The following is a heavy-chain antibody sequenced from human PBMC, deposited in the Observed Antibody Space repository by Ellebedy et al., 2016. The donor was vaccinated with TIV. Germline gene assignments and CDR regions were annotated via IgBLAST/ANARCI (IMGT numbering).Heavy chain of an antibody. J-gene: IGHJ4*02. D-gene: IGHD4-17*01. CDR3: ARVPGHGDYKIDY. CDR1: GYTFTSYD. V-gene: IGHV1-8*01. CDR2: VNPISGNT. Sequence: ASVKVSCKASGYTFTSYDINWVRQATGQGLEWMGWVNPISGNTGYAPKFRGRVTMTMKTSISTASMELSSLRSEDTAVYYCARVPGHGDYKIDYWGQGTLVTVSS.